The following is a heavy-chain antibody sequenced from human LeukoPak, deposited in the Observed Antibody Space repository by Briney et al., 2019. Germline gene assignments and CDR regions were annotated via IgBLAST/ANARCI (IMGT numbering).Heavy chain of an antibody. V-gene: IGHV1-18*01. J-gene: IGHJ4*02. CDR2: ISAYNGNT. CDR1: GYTFTSYG. D-gene: IGHD6-13*01. CDR3: ARDLRSYSSSWTSTNDY. Sequence: ASVKVSCKASGYTFTSYGISWVRQAPGQGLEWMGWISAYNGNTNYAQKLQGRATMTRDTSTSTVYMELSSLRSEDTAVYYCARDLRSYSSSWTSTNDYWGQGTLVTVSS.